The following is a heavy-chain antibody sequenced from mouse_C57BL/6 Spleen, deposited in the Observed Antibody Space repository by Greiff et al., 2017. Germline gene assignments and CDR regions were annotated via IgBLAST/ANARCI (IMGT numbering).Heavy chain of an antibody. V-gene: IGHV1-66*01. CDR2: IYPGSGNT. J-gene: IGHJ3*01. CDR1: GYSFTSYY. Sequence: QVQLQQSGPELVKPGASVKISCKASGYSFTSYYIHWVKQRPGQGLEWIGWIYPGSGNTKYNEKFKGKATLTADTSSSTAYMQLSSLTSEDSAVYYCARSVDYDKAWFAYWGQGTLVTVSA. D-gene: IGHD2-4*01. CDR3: ARSVDYDKAWFAY.